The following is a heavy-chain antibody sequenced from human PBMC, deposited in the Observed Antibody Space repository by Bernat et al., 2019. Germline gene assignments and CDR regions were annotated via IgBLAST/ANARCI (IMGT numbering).Heavy chain of an antibody. J-gene: IGHJ3*02. CDR1: GGSISSYY. CDR2: IYYSGST. D-gene: IGHD6-13*01. Sequence: QVQLQESGPGLVKPSETLSLTCTVSGGSISSYYWSWIRQPPGKGLEWIGYIYYSGSTNYNPSLKSRVTISVDTSKNQFSLKLSSVTAADTAVYYCARERATGMAARYAFDIWGQGTMVTVSS. V-gene: IGHV4-59*01. CDR3: ARERATGMAARYAFDI.